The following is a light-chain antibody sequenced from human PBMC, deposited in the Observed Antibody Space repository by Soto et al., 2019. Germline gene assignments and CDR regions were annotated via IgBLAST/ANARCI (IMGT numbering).Light chain of an antibody. J-gene: IGKJ5*01. CDR2: GAS. CDR1: QSVRSN. CDR3: QQYNNWPPIT. V-gene: IGKV3-15*01. Sequence: EIVLTQSPGPLSFSPGERVTLSCRASQSVRSNLAWYQQKPGQAPRLLIYGASTRATGLPARFSGSGSGTEFTLTISSLQSEDFAVYYCQQYNNWPPITFGQGTRLEIK.